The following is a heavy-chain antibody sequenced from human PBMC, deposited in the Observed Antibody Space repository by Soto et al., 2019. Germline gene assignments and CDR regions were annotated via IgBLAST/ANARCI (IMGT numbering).Heavy chain of an antibody. D-gene: IGHD6-19*01. J-gene: IGHJ5*02. Sequence: GGSLRLSCAVSGLTFSTAWMNGVRQAPGKGLEWVGRIKGKNDGETTDYAAPVKGRFTISRDDSENTVFLQLNSLKTEDTAIYYCTTVASAWSVVSWGQGTLVTV. CDR3: TTVASAWSVVS. CDR2: IKGKNDGETT. CDR1: GLTFSTAW. V-gene: IGHV3-15*01.